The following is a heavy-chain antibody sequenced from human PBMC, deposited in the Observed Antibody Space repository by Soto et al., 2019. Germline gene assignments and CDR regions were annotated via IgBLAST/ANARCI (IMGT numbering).Heavy chain of an antibody. CDR3: ALEGDGYNNYNHGMDV. J-gene: IGHJ6*02. CDR1: GGTFSNYA. CDR2: IIPLFGPA. V-gene: IGHV1-69*12. Sequence: QVQLVQSGAEVKKPGSSVKVSCKASGGTFSNYAISWMRQAPGQGLEWMGGIIPLFGPANYAQKFRGRVTITADESTSIAYMELSSLRSEDTAVYYCALEGDGYNNYNHGMDVWGQGTTVTVSS. D-gene: IGHD5-12*01.